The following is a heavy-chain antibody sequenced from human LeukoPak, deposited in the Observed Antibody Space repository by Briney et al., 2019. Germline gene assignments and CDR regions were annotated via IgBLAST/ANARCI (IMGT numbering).Heavy chain of an antibody. CDR3: AKSRAPTAAPDGFDV. D-gene: IGHD1-14*01. J-gene: IGHJ3*01. V-gene: IGHV3-30*02. CDR1: GFIFSHFG. CDR2: IRIGGSSE. Sequence: GGSLRLSCAGSGFIFSHFGIHWVRQAPGKGLEWVAFIRIGGSSEYYAESVKGRFAISRDNSKSSLYLHMNSLRFEDTATYYCAKSRAPTAAPDGFDVWGQGTMVTVSS.